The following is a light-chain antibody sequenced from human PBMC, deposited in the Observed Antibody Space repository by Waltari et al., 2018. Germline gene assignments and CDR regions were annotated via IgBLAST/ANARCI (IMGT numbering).Light chain of an antibody. Sequence: VLPHSPAPLTLSPGSRAPLSCRARPSVDPSLAWYQQKLGQAPRLLIYDVFYRATGIPARFSGRGSWTDFTLTISSLEPEDFALYFCQQRRDWPITFGQGTRLEIK. CDR1: PSVDPS. V-gene: IGKV3-11*01. CDR2: DVF. CDR3: QQRRDWPIT. J-gene: IGKJ5*01.